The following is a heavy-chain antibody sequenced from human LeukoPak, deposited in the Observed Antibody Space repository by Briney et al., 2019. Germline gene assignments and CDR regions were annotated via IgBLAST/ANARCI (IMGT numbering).Heavy chain of an antibody. D-gene: IGHD6-13*01. CDR3: ARGSRSVSSPDY. V-gene: IGHV4-61*05. J-gene: IGHJ4*02. Sequence: PSETLSLTCTVSGGSISSSSYYWGWIRQPPGKGLEWIGYIYYSGSTNYNPSLKSRVTISVDTSKNQFSLKLSSVTAADTAVYYCARGSRSVSSPDYWGQGTLVTVSS. CDR2: IYYSGST. CDR1: GGSISSSSYY.